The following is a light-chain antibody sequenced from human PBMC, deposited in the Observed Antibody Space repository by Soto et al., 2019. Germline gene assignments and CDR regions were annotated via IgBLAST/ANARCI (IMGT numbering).Light chain of an antibody. V-gene: IGKV3-20*01. CDR3: QHYDSLPIT. J-gene: IGKJ5*01. CDR2: GAF. Sequence: SPATLSASPWPRRTPCSKASPSVTNFLAWYQQKPGQAPRLLIYGAFNRATGIPARFSGSGSGTDFTLTISRLEPEDFAVFYCQHYDSLPITFGQGTRLEIK. CDR1: PSVTNF.